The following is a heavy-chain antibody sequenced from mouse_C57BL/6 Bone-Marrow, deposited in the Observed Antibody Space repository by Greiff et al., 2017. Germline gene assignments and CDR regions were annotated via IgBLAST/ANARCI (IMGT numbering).Heavy chain of an antibody. CDR3: ARELPFAY. CDR1: GFTFSSYG. Sequence: EVQVVESGGDLVKPGGSLKLSCAASGFTFSSYGMSWVRQTPDKRLEWVATISSGGSYTYYPDSVKGRFTISRDNAKNTRYLQMSSLKSEDTAMYYCARELPFAYWGQGTLVTVSA. V-gene: IGHV5-6*01. CDR2: ISSGGSYT. J-gene: IGHJ3*01. D-gene: IGHD2-1*01.